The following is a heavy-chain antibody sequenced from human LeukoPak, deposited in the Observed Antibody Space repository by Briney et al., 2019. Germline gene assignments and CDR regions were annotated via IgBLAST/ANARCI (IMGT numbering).Heavy chain of an antibody. CDR2: ISSSSSYI. J-gene: IGHJ4*02. CDR3: ARDRGYSYGPRSLFDY. D-gene: IGHD5-18*01. CDR1: GFTFSSYS. V-gene: IGHV3-21*01. Sequence: GGSLRLSCAASGFTFSSYSMNWVRQAPGKGLEWVSSISSSSSYIYYADSVKGRFAISRDNAKNSLYLQMNSLRAEDTAVYYCARDRGYSYGPRSLFDYWGQGTLVTVSS.